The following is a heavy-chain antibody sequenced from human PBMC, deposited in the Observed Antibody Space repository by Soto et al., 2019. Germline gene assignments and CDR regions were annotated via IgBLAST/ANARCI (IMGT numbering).Heavy chain of an antibody. CDR2: ISAYNGNT. D-gene: IGHD4-17*01. J-gene: IGHJ4*02. Sequence: ASVNVSCKTSGYTNTIYGISWVRQAPGQGLEWMGWISAYNGNTNYAQKLQGRVTMTTDTSTSTAYMELRSLRSDDTAVYYCARTDYGDYFDYWGQGTLVTVSS. CDR1: GYTNTIYG. CDR3: ARTDYGDYFDY. V-gene: IGHV1-18*01.